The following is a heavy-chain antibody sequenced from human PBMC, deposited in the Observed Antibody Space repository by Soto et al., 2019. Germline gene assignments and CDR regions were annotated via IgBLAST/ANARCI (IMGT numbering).Heavy chain of an antibody. J-gene: IGHJ2*01. Sequence: QVQLMQSGAEVKKPGASVKVSCKASGYTFTSYAMHWVRQAPGQRLEWMGWINAGNGNTKYSQNFQGRVTITRDTSASTAYMELSSLRSEDTAVYYCARGGSLYWYFDLWGRGTLVTVSS. CDR2: INAGNGNT. CDR3: ARGGSLYWYFDL. V-gene: IGHV1-3*01. CDR1: GYTFTSYA. D-gene: IGHD1-26*01.